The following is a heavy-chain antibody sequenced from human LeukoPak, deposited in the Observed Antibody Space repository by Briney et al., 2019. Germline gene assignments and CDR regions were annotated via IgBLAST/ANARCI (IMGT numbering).Heavy chain of an antibody. J-gene: IGHJ5*02. V-gene: IGHV4-34*01. CDR3: ARGPYCTNGVCYGRYSVKNWFDP. D-gene: IGHD2-8*01. CDR2: INHSGST. Sequence: SETLSLTCAVYGGSFSGYYWSWIRQPPGKGLEWIGEINHSGSTNYNPSLKSRVTISVGTSKNQFSLKLSSVTAADTAVYYCARGPYCTNGVCYGRYSVKNWFDPGGQGTLVTVSS. CDR1: GGSFSGYY.